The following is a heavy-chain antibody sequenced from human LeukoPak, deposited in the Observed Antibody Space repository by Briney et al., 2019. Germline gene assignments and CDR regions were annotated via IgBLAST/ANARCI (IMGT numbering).Heavy chain of an antibody. CDR1: GYTFTGYF. V-gene: IGHV1-2*02. D-gene: IGHD3-22*01. CDR2: INPNSGGT. Sequence: ASVKVSCKASGYTFTGYFIHWVRQAPGQVLEWMGWINPNSGGTNYVQKFQGRVTMTRDTSISTAYMELSRLRSDDTAVYYCARVYYDSSGYGYFDYWGQGTLVTVSS. CDR3: ARVYYDSSGYGYFDY. J-gene: IGHJ4*02.